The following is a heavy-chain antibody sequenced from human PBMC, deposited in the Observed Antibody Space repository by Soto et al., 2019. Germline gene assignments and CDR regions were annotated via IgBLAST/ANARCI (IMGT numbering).Heavy chain of an antibody. CDR2: IIPIFGTA. D-gene: IGHD6-13*01. Sequence: ASVKVSCKASGGTFSSYAISWVRQAPGQGLEWMGGIIPIFGTANYAQKFQGRVTITADESTSTAYMELSSLRSEDTAVYYCARDTPHIAAAGNGAFDIWGQGTMVTVSS. V-gene: IGHV1-69*13. J-gene: IGHJ3*02. CDR1: GGTFSSYA. CDR3: ARDTPHIAAAGNGAFDI.